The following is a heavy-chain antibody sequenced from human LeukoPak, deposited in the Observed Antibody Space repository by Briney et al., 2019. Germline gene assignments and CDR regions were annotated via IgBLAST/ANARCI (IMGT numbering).Heavy chain of an antibody. J-gene: IGHJ4*02. Sequence: SETLSLTCTVSGGSISSSSYYWGWIRQPPGKGLEWIGSIYYSGSTYYNPSLKSRVTISVDTSKNKFSLKLSSVTAADTAVYYCARQGRRSGFLDYWGQGTLVTVSS. CDR2: IYYSGST. V-gene: IGHV4-39*01. CDR1: GGSISSSSYY. D-gene: IGHD3-22*01. CDR3: ARQGRRSGFLDY.